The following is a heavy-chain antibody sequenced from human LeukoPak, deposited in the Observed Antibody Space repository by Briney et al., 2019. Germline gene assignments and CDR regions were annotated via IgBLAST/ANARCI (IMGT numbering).Heavy chain of an antibody. CDR1: GFTFNDHP. V-gene: IGHV3-30*04. J-gene: IGHJ5*02. CDR2: ISYDGLNK. D-gene: IGHD3-16*01. CDR3: ARDLGILWKLAYS. Sequence: GGSLRLSCAASGFTFNDHPMHWIRLAPHKGLEWVAVISYDGLNKYYSHSVKDRFTLSRDNVNNILYLQMNRLRTEDTAVYSCARDLGILWKLAYSWGQGTLVTVSS.